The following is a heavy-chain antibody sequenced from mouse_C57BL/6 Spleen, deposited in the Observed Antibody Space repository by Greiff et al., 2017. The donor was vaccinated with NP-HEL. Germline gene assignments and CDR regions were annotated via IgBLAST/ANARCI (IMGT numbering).Heavy chain of an antibody. J-gene: IGHJ2*01. CDR3: ARIITTVVAGDYFDY. CDR1: GYSFTGYY. CDR2: INPSTGGT. D-gene: IGHD1-1*01. V-gene: IGHV1-42*01. Sequence: EVQLQQSGPELVKPGASVKISCKASGYSFTGYYMNWVKQSPEKSLEWIGEINPSTGGTTYNQKFKAKATLTVDKSSSTAYMQLKSLTSEDSAVYYGARIITTVVAGDYFDYWGQGTTLTVSS.